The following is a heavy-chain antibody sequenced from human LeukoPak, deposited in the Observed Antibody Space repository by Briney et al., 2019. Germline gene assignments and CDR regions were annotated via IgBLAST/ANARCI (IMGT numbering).Heavy chain of an antibody. J-gene: IGHJ4*02. D-gene: IGHD6-13*01. V-gene: IGHV1-46*01. Sequence: ASVKVSCKASGYTFTSYYMHWVRQAPGQGLEWMGIINPSGGSTSYAQKFQGRVTMTRDMSTSIVYMELSSLRSEDTAVYYCARWGIAAAGFDYWGQGTLVTVSS. CDR2: INPSGGST. CDR1: GYTFTSYY. CDR3: ARWGIAAAGFDY.